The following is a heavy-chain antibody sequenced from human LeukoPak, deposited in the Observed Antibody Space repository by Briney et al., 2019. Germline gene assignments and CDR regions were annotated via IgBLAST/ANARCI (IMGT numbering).Heavy chain of an antibody. V-gene: IGHV3-23*01. Sequence: GGSLRLSCAASGFTFSNYAMRWVRQAPGKGLEWVSGISGSGDTTYYTDSVRGRLSISRDNSKNTLYLQVNSLRAEDTAVYYCAKGRTEGGTLALDYWGQGTLVTVSS. CDR3: AKGRTEGGTLALDY. CDR2: ISGSGDTT. CDR1: GFTFSNYA. D-gene: IGHD6-19*01. J-gene: IGHJ4*02.